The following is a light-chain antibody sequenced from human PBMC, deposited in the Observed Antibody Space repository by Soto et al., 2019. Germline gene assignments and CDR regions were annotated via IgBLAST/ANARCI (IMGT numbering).Light chain of an antibody. CDR1: DIENKN. Sequence: SYELTQPLPVSVGLGQTARITCGGNDIENKNGHWYQQKPAQAPVLVLFRDSNRPSGISERFSGSNSGNTATLSLSGAQHGDEAGYYCHVWASNCCVLGRGTKLTVL. J-gene: IGLJ1*01. CDR3: HVWASNCCV. V-gene: IGLV3-9*01. CDR2: RDS.